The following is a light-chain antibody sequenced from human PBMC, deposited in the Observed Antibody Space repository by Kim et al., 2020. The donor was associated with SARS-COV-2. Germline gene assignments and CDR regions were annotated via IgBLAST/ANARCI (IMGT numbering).Light chain of an antibody. Sequence: SYELTQPPSVSVSPGQTASITCSGDKLGDKYACWHQQKPGQSPVLVIYQDSKRPSGIPERFSGSNSGNTATLTISGTQAMDEADYYCQAWDSSTALVFGG. CDR3: QAWDSSTALV. V-gene: IGLV3-1*01. CDR2: QDS. CDR1: KLGDKY. J-gene: IGLJ3*02.